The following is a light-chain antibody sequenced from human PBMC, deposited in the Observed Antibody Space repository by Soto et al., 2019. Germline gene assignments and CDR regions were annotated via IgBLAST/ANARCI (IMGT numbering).Light chain of an antibody. CDR1: QTVNNN. CDR2: GAS. J-gene: IGKJ4*01. Sequence: EIVMTQSPATLSVSPGERATLSCRASQTVNNNLAWYQQKPGQAPRLLIYGASARATGIPARFSGSGSGTEFTLTISSLQSEDFAVYYCQQYNNWPLTLGGGNKVEIK. CDR3: QQYNNWPLT. V-gene: IGKV3-15*01.